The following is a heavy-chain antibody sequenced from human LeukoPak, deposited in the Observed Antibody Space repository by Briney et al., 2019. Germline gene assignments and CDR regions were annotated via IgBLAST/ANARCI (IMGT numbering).Heavy chain of an antibody. CDR3: ARGQYSSNIDY. Sequence: KSSETLSLTCAVYGGSFSGYYWSWIRQPPGKGLEWIGEINHSGSTNYNPSLKSRVTISVDTSKNQFSLKLSSVTAADTAVYYCARGQYSSNIDYWGQGTLVTVSS. CDR2: INHSGST. V-gene: IGHV4-34*01. CDR1: GGSFSGYY. J-gene: IGHJ4*02. D-gene: IGHD6-13*01.